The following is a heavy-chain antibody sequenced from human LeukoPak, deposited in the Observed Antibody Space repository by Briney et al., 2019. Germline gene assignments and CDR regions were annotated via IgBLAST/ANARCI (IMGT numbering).Heavy chain of an antibody. J-gene: IGHJ4*02. CDR1: GGSINSYY. D-gene: IGHD6-13*01. CDR2: IYYSGST. V-gene: IGHV4-59*01. CDR3: AGVTGYMTEDYFDY. Sequence: SETLSLTCTVSGGSINSYYWSWIRQPPGKGLEWIGYIYYSGSTNYNPSLKSRVTISVDTSKNQFSLRLSSVTAADTAVYYCAGVTGYMTEDYFDYWGQGTLITVSS.